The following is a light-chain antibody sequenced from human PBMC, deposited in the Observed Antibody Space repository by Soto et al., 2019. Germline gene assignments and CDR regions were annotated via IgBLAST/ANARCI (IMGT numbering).Light chain of an antibody. CDR2: AAS. CDR3: QKYNSAHFT. V-gene: IGKV1-27*01. Sequence: IQMTQSPSCLSSSVGDRVTMTFGASQGISNYLAWYQQKPGKVPKLLIYAASTLQSGVPSRFSGSGSGTDFTLTISSLQPEDVATYYCQKYNSAHFTFGPGTKVDIK. CDR1: QGISNY. J-gene: IGKJ3*01.